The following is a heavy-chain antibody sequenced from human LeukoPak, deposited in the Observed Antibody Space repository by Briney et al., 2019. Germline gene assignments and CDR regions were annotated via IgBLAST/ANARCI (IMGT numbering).Heavy chain of an antibody. CDR1: GVTFSNAW. Sequence: KPGGSLRLSCAASGVTFSNAWMSGVRQAPEKGLEWGGRIKRKSDGGTTDYAAPVKGRFTISRDDSENTLFLQMNSLKTEDTAVYYCTTDGLMVRGVMHNDWGQGTLVTVPS. D-gene: IGHD3-10*01. V-gene: IGHV3-15*01. J-gene: IGHJ4*02. CDR2: IKRKSDGGTT. CDR3: TTDGLMVRGVMHND.